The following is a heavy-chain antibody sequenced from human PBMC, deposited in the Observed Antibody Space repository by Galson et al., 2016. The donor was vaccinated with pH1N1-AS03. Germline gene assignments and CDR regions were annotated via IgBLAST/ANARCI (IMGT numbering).Heavy chain of an antibody. CDR2: LNPRSGAT. Sequence: SVKVSCKASGYIFTDYFLHWVRQAPGQGSEWMGRLNPRSGATDYAQRFQGRVTVTRDTSISTAYMELSRLRSDATAVYYCARGHDILNGFSVGSSFYHHMDVWAKGTTVTVSS. D-gene: IGHD3-9*01. J-gene: IGHJ6*03. CDR3: ARGHDILNGFSVGSSFYHHMDV. CDR1: GYIFTDYF. V-gene: IGHV1-2*06.